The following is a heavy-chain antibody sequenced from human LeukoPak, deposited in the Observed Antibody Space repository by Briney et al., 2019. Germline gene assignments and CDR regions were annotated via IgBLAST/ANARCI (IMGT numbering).Heavy chain of an antibody. Sequence: GGSLRLSCAASGFTFSNYAMTWVRQTPGKGLEWVSTIIGSGGSTYYADFVEGRFTISRDSSKNTLFLQVNSLRADDTAVYYCAKSRVYYDFDYWGQGTLVTVSS. CDR3: AKSRVYYDFDY. D-gene: IGHD3-10*01. CDR1: GFTFSNYA. CDR2: IIGSGGST. V-gene: IGHV3-23*01. J-gene: IGHJ4*02.